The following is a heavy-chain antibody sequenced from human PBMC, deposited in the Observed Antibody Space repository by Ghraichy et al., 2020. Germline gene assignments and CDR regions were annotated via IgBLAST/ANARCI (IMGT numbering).Heavy chain of an antibody. CDR3: ARDVGYCSTGSCYFLSWYFDL. V-gene: IGHV3-7*01. J-gene: IGHJ2*01. CDR2: IKQDGSEE. CDR1: GFTFSSYW. D-gene: IGHD2-2*03. Sequence: GESLNISCAASGFTFSSYWMSWVRQAPGKGLEWVANIKQDGSEEYYVDSVKGRFTISRDNAKNSVYLQMNSLRAEDTAVYYCARDVGYCSTGSCYFLSWYFDLWGRGTLVTVSS.